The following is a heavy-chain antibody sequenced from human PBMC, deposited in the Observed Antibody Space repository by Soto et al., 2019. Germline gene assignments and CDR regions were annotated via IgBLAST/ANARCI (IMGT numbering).Heavy chain of an antibody. CDR1: GFTFSRYS. J-gene: IGHJ4*02. CDR3: SSSYSSSYYFDY. CDR2: ISSSSSTI. V-gene: IGHV3-48*02. Sequence: PGGSLRHSCAASGFTFSRYSMNWVRQAPEKGLEWVSYISSSSSTIYYADSVKGRFTISRDNAKNSLYLQMNSLRDEDTAVYYCSSSYSSSYYFDYRGQGTLVTVSA. D-gene: IGHD6-6*01.